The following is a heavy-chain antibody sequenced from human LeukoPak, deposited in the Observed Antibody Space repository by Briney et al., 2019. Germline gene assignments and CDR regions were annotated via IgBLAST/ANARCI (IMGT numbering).Heavy chain of an antibody. CDR1: GFTVSSNY. D-gene: IGHD3-3*01. J-gene: IGHJ4*02. Sequence: PGGSLRLSCAASGFTVSSNYMSWVRQAPGKGLEWVSVIYSGGSTYYADSVKGRFTISRDNSKNTLYLQMNSLRAEDTAVYYCAKVLDDYDFWSGYPTHDYWGQGTLVTVSS. CDR3: AKVLDDYDFWSGYPTHDY. V-gene: IGHV3-53*05. CDR2: IYSGGST.